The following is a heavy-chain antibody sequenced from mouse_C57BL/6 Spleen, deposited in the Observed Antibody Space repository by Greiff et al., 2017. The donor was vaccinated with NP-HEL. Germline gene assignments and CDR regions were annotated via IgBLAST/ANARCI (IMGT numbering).Heavy chain of an antibody. V-gene: IGHV1-39*01. CDR3: ARSGLGQRYWYFDV. Sequence: EVQLQQSGPELVKPGASVKISCKASGYSFTDHNMNWVKQSNGKSLEWIGVINPNYGTTSYNQKFKGKATLTVDQSSSTAYMQLNSLTSEDSAVYYCARSGLGQRYWYFDVWGTGTTVTVSS. D-gene: IGHD3-3*01. J-gene: IGHJ1*03. CDR1: GYSFTDHN. CDR2: INPNYGTT.